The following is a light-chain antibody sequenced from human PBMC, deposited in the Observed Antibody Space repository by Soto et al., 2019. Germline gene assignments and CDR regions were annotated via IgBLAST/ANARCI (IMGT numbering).Light chain of an antibody. CDR1: QSVSSN. V-gene: IGKV3-15*01. CDR3: QQYNNWPPWT. CDR2: GAS. Sequence: EIAMTQSPATLSVSPGERATRTCRASQSVSSNVAWYQQKPGQAPRHLIYGASTRATGIPARFSGSGSGTEFTLTISSLQSEDFAVYYCQQYNNWPPWTFGQGTKVEIK. J-gene: IGKJ1*01.